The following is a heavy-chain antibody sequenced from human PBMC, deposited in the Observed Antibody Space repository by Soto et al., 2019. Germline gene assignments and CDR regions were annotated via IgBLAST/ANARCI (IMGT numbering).Heavy chain of an antibody. CDR1: GFTFSSYW. CDR2: ININGSTT. Sequence: GGSLRLSCAASGFTFSSYWMHWVRQAPGKGLVWVSLININGSTTSYADSVKGRFTISRDNAKNTLYLQMNSLRAEDTAVYYCVRSYYGSANYCGQQYLVPVSA. D-gene: IGHD3-10*01. CDR3: VRSYYGSANY. V-gene: IGHV3-74*01. J-gene: IGHJ4*02.